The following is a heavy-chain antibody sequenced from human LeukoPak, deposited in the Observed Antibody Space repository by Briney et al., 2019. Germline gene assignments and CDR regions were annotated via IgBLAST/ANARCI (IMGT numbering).Heavy chain of an antibody. V-gene: IGHV4-39*07. CDR3: ARDRRDGYNAFDY. CDR2: IYNSGNT. CDR1: GGSISSSSYY. D-gene: IGHD5-12*01. J-gene: IGHJ4*02. Sequence: SETLSLTCTVSGGSISSSSYYWGWIRQSPGKGLEWIGNIYNSGNTYYNPSLKSRVTISVDTSKNQFSLKLSSVTAADTAVYYCARDRRDGYNAFDYWGQGTLVTVSS.